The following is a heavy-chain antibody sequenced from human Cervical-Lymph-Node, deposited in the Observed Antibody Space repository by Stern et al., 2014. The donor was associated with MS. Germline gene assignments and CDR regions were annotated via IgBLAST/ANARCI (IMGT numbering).Heavy chain of an antibody. J-gene: IGHJ4*02. CDR1: VFTFDDAW. Sequence: EVQLVESGGGLVKPGGSLRLSCGASVFTFDDAWMSWVRQAPGKGLEWIGRIKSNRDGGTADYAAPVKGRFTISRDDSRDTLYLQMNNLTIEDTAVYYCTSGPVMIKFEGVLVAVDYWGQGTLVTVSS. D-gene: IGHD3-16*02. V-gene: IGHV3-15*01. CDR3: TSGPVMIKFEGVLVAVDY. CDR2: IKSNRDGGTA.